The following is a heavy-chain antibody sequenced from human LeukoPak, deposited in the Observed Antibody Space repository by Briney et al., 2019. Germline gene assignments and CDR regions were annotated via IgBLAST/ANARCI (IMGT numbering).Heavy chain of an antibody. CDR1: GFTFSNYE. V-gene: IGHV3-23*01. CDR3: AKGSRGSYYGSYYDY. Sequence: GGSLRLSCAASGFTFSNYEMNWVRQAPGKGLEWVSAISGSGGSPYYADSVKGRFTISRDNSKNTLYLQMNSLRADDTAVYYCAKGSRGSYYGSYYDYWGQGTLVAVSS. J-gene: IGHJ4*02. CDR2: ISGSGGSP. D-gene: IGHD1-26*01.